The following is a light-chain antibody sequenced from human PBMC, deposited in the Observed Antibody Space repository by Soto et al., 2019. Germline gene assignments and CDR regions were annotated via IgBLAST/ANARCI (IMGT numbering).Light chain of an antibody. CDR3: QHRGVWPWR. Sequence: VLSLSPAALSLSPGERATLSCRASQSVNNYLAWYQQKPGQAPRLLIYDTSDRASGIPARFSGSGSGTDFTLTISSLEPEDFAVLYCQHRGVWPWRFGHRTKVDVK. CDR1: QSVNNY. J-gene: IGKJ1*01. CDR2: DTS. V-gene: IGKV3-11*01.